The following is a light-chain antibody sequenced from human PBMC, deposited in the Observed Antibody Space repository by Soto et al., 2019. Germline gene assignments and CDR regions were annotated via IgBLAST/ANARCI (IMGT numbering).Light chain of an antibody. CDR3: QQANSFPLT. V-gene: IGKV1-12*01. CDR1: QSISSW. J-gene: IGKJ3*01. Sequence: DIEMTQSPSTLSASLGDRVTITCRASQSISSWLAWYQQKPGKAPKLLIYSASTLYSGVPSGFRGSGSGTDFTLTISSLQPEDFATYYCQQANSFPLTFGPGTKVDIK. CDR2: SAS.